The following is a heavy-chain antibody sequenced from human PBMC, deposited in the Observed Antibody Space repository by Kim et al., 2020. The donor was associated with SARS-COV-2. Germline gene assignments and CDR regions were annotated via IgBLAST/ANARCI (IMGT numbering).Heavy chain of an antibody. CDR1: GGSFSGYY. V-gene: IGHV4-34*01. Sequence: SETLSLTCAVYGGSFSGYYWSWIRQPPGKGLEWIGEINHSGSTNYNPSLKSRVTISVDTSKNQFSLKLSSVTAADTAVYYCARGLNPIIVVVPAAIPVFRRSKNAFDIWGQGTMVTVSS. D-gene: IGHD2-2*01. CDR2: INHSGST. J-gene: IGHJ3*02. CDR3: ARGLNPIIVVVPAAIPVFRRSKNAFDI.